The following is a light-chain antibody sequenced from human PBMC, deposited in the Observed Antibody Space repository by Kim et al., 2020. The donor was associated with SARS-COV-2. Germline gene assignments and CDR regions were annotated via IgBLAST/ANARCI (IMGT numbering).Light chain of an antibody. J-gene: IGKJ2*01. Sequence: EIVMTQSPAILSVSPGERATLSCRASQSVSRNLAWYQQKPGQAPRLLIYGASIRAAGIPARFSGSGSGTDFTLTISGLQSEDFAVYYCQQYKDWPPYTFGQGTKLEIK. CDR3: QQYKDWPPYT. CDR1: QSVSRN. CDR2: GAS. V-gene: IGKV3D-15*01.